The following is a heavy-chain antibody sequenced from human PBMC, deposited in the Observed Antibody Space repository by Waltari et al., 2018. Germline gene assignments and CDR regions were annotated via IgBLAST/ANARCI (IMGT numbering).Heavy chain of an antibody. V-gene: IGHV3-23*04. CDR1: GFTFSSYA. J-gene: IGHJ2*01. Sequence: EVQLVESGGGLVQPGGSLRLSCAASGFTFSSYAMSWVRQAPGKGLEWVSAISGSGGSTYDADSVKGRFTISRDNSKNTLYLQMNSLRAEDTAVYYCAKGYSSSWYLGSYWYFDLWGRGTLVTVSS. D-gene: IGHD6-13*01. CDR2: ISGSGGST. CDR3: AKGYSSSWYLGSYWYFDL.